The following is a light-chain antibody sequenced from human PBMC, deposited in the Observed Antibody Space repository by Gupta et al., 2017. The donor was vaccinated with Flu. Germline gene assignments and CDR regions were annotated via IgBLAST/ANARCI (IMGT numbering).Light chain of an antibody. J-gene: IGLJ3*02. V-gene: IGLV1-40*01. Sequence: QSVLTQPPSVSRAPGQRVTISCTGSSSNIGAGYDVHWYQQLPGTAPKLLIYGNSNRPAGVPDRFAGSKSGTSAALAITGLQAEDEADYYCQAEDSSLRVFGGGTKLTVL. CDR3: QAEDSSLRV. CDR1: SSNIGAGYD. CDR2: GNS.